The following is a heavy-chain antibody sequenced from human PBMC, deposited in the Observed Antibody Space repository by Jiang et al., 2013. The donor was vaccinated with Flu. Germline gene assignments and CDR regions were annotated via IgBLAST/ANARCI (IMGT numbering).Heavy chain of an antibody. V-gene: IGHV4-61*07. Sequence: ISVDTSKNQFSLKLSSVTAADTAVYYCARLPQERALLIDYWGQGTLVTVSS. D-gene: IGHD2/OR15-2a*01. CDR3: ARLPQERALLIDY. J-gene: IGHJ4*02.